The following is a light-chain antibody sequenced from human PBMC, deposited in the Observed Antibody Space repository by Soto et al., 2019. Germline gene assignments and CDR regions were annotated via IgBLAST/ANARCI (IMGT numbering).Light chain of an antibody. Sequence: DIQMSQSPSSLSASVGDRVTITCRASQSISRYLNWYQQKSGKAPKLLIYGASSLQSGVPSRFTGSGSGTDFTLIIGSLQPEDFATYYCQQSYSIPFTFGPGTKVDIK. CDR2: GAS. J-gene: IGKJ3*01. CDR3: QQSYSIPFT. CDR1: QSISRY. V-gene: IGKV1-39*01.